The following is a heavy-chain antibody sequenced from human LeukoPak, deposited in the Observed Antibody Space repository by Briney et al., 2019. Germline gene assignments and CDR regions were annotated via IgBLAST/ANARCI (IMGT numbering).Heavy chain of an antibody. CDR3: AREGDFWSGYYMDV. D-gene: IGHD3-3*01. CDR1: GFTFSSYA. Sequence: GGSLRLSCAASGFTFSSYAMSWVRQAPGKGLEWVSAISGSGGSTYYADSVKGRFTISRDNSKNSLYLQMNSLRAEDTAVYYCAREGDFWSGYYMDVWGKGTTVTVSS. V-gene: IGHV3-23*01. J-gene: IGHJ6*03. CDR2: ISGSGGST.